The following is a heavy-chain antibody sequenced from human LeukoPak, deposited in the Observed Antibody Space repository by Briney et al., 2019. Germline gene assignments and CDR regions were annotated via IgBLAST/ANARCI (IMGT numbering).Heavy chain of an antibody. D-gene: IGHD3-10*01. J-gene: IGHJ4*02. CDR3: AKDADDYYGSGSCFDY. CDR2: IRYDGSNK. CDR1: GFSFRSYG. V-gene: IGHV3-30*02. Sequence: SGGSLRLSCAASGFSFRSYGMHWVRQAPGKGLEWVAFIRYDGSNKYYADSVKGRFTISRDNSKNTLYLQMNSLRAEDTAVYYCAKDADDYYGSGSCFDYWGQGTLVTVSS.